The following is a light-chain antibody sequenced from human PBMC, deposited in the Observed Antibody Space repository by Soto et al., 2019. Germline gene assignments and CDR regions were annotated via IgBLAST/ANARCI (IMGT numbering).Light chain of an antibody. CDR1: SGHSTYD. Sequence: QPVLTQSPSASASLGASVKLTCTLSSGHSTYDIAWHQQQPEKGPRYLMKLNSDGSHFKGDGIPDRFSGSSSGAERYLTISSLQTEDEADYYCQTWGTDYRVFGGGTKLTVL. CDR3: QTWGTDYRV. CDR2: LNSDGSH. J-gene: IGLJ2*01. V-gene: IGLV4-69*01.